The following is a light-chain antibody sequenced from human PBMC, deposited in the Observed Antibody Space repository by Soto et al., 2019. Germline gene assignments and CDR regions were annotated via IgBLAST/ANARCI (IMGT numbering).Light chain of an antibody. CDR3: GSYACSSPVV. CDR2: EGS. J-gene: IGLJ2*01. V-gene: IGLV2-23*01. CDR1: SSDVGSYNL. Sequence: QSALTQPASVSGSPGQAITISCTGTSSDVGSYNLVSWYQQHPGKDPKLMIYEGSKRPSGVSKRFSGSNSGNTASLTISGLQAEDEADYYCGSYACSSPVVFGGVTKLTVL.